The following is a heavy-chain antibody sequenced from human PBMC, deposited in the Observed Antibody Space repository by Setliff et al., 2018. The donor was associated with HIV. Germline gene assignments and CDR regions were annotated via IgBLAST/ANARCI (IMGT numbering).Heavy chain of an antibody. D-gene: IGHD5-18*01. CDR3: ARSPGVDTNMAFDY. CDR1: GGSIINYF. CDR2: IYYSGST. J-gene: IGHJ4*02. V-gene: IGHV4-59*01. Sequence: SETLSLTCTVSGGSIINYFWSWIRLPPGKRLEWIGYIYYSGSTDYNPSLKSRVTISVDTSKSQVSLKLSSVTAADTAVYYCARSPGVDTNMAFDYCGRGTLVTVSS.